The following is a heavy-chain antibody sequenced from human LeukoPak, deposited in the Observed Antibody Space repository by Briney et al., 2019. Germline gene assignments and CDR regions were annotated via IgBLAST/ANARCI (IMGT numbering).Heavy chain of an antibody. V-gene: IGHV3-66*01. D-gene: IGHD4-17*01. J-gene: IGHJ4*02. CDR1: GFTVSSNY. Sequence: PGGSLRLSCAASGFTVSSNYMTWVRQAPGKGLEWVSVIYSGGSTYYADSVKGRFIISRDNSKTTLYLQMNSLRAEDTAVYYCARGGGDRNPFDYWGQGTLVTVSS. CDR3: ARGGGDRNPFDY. CDR2: IYSGGST.